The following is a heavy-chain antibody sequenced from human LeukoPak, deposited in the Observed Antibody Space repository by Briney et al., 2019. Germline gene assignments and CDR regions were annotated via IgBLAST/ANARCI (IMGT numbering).Heavy chain of an antibody. Sequence: PSETLSLTCAVYGGSFSGYYWSWIRQPPGKGLEWIEEINHSGSTNYNPSLKSRVTISVDTSKNQFSLKLSSVTAADTAVYYCARGRGIVVVTAIISKYYFDYWGQGTLVTVSS. CDR3: ARGRGIVVVTAIISKYYFDY. J-gene: IGHJ4*02. V-gene: IGHV4-34*01. CDR1: GGSFSGYY. D-gene: IGHD2-21*02. CDR2: INHSGST.